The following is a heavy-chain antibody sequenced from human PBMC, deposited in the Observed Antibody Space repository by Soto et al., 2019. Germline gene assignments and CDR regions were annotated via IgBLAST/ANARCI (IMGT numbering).Heavy chain of an antibody. D-gene: IGHD5-18*01. V-gene: IGHV3-23*01. J-gene: IGHJ6*02. CDR2: ISGSGGST. CDR1: GFTFSSYA. CDR3: AKVTGYSYGYMRYYYDMDV. Sequence: GGSLRLSCAASGFTFSSYAMSWVRQAPVNGLEWVSGISGSGGSTYYADSVKGRFTISRDNSKNTLYLQMNSLRAEDTAVYYCAKVTGYSYGYMRYYYDMDVWGQGTTVTVSS.